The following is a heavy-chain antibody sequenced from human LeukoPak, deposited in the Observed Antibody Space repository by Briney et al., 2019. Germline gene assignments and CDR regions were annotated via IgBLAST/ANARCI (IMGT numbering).Heavy chain of an antibody. CDR3: ARQIYDVSVDYVNYYFDY. D-gene: IGHD3-16*01. Sequence: PSETLSLTCAVYGGSFSGYYWSWIRQPPGKGLEWIGEINHSGSTNYNPSLKSRVTISVDTSKNQFSLKLSSVTAADTAVYYCARQIYDVSVDYVNYYFDYWGQGTLVTVSS. CDR2: INHSGST. V-gene: IGHV4-34*01. J-gene: IGHJ4*02. CDR1: GGSFSGYY.